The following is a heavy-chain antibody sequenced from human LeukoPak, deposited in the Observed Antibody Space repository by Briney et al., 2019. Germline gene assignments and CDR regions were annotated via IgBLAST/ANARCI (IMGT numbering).Heavy chain of an antibody. Sequence: ASVKVSCKASGYIFTGYYVHWVRQAPGQGLEWMGRINPKTGGRSFSPRFQGRVTVTSDTSTNTVYMELSSLKLDDTALYYCARGYSGYDWKFDPWGQGIQVTVSS. CDR3: ARGYSGYDWKFDP. D-gene: IGHD5-12*01. J-gene: IGHJ5*02. V-gene: IGHV1-2*06. CDR1: GYIFTGYY. CDR2: INPKTGGR.